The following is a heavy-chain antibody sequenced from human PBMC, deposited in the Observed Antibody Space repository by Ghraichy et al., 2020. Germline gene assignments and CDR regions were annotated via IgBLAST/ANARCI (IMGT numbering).Heavy chain of an antibody. V-gene: IGHV3-74*01. CDR3: VRDLQDCHEGAGGC. CDR1: GFTFSPYW. Sequence: GGSLRLACSASGFTFSPYWMHWVRQVPGKGLVWVSRINSDGSTTNYADAVRGRFIISRDNAKSTLFLLMNSLRAEDTGIYYCVRDLQDCHEGAGGCCGQGTQVTVST. CDR2: INSDGSTT. D-gene: IGHD2-21*02. J-gene: IGHJ4*02.